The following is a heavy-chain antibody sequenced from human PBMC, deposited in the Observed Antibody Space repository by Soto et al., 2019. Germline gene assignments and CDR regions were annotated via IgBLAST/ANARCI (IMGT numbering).Heavy chain of an antibody. J-gene: IGHJ1*01. V-gene: IGHV3-53*01. CDR2: IYSGGYT. CDR1: GFTVSNNY. Sequence: EVQLVESGGGLIQPGGSLRLSCAVSGFTVSNNYMSWVRQAPGKGLEGVSVIYSGGYTAYGDSVKGRFTISRDNAKNSLHLQMNSLSAEDTAFYYCVKDESINWYSGHFRHWGQGTLVTVSS. CDR3: VKDESINWYSGHFRH. D-gene: IGHD6-13*01.